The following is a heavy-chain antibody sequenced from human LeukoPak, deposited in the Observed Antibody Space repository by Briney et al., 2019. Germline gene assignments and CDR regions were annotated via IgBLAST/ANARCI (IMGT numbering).Heavy chain of an antibody. CDR1: GFTFGDYA. J-gene: IGHJ6*02. V-gene: IGHV3-49*04. CDR3: ARDPVAVSGSNYYYYGMDV. CDR2: IKSKVFGGTT. D-gene: IGHD6-19*01. Sequence: PGGSLRLSCTASGFTFGDYAMSWVRQAPGKALEWVGFIKSKVFGGTTEYAASVKGRFTISRDDSKGIAYLHMNSLKTEDTALYYCARDPVAVSGSNYYYYGMDVWGQGTTVTVSS.